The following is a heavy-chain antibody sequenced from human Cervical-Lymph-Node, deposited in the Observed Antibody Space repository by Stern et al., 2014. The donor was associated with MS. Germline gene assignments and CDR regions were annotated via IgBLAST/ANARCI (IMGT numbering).Heavy chain of an antibody. CDR1: GYTFTRYG. CDR3: ARDNDFEEALNWFDP. V-gene: IGHV1-18*01. J-gene: IGHJ5*02. D-gene: IGHD2-21*02. CDR2: ISAYNGDT. Sequence: QVQLVQSGPEVKKPGASVKVSCKASGYTFTRYGITWMRQAPGQGLEWLGWISAYNGDTNYAQNLQGRVTMTRDTSTSTVYMELRSLRSDDTAVYFCARDNDFEEALNWFDPWGQGTLITVSS.